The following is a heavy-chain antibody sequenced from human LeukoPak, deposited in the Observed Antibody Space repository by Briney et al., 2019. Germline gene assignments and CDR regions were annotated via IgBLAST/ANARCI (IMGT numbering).Heavy chain of an antibody. CDR1: GFTFSSYA. CDR3: ARDLTVTTMDY. D-gene: IGHD4-17*01. CDR2: ISGSGGST. Sequence: GGSLRLSCAASGFTFSSYAMSWVRQAPGKGLEWVSAISGSGGSTYYADSVKGRFTISRDNAKNSLYLQMNSLRAEDTAVYYCARDLTVTTMDYWGQGTLVTVSS. J-gene: IGHJ4*02. V-gene: IGHV3-23*01.